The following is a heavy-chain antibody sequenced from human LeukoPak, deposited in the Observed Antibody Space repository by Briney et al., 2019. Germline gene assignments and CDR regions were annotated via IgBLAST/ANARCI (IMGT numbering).Heavy chain of an antibody. CDR1: GFTFSSYA. CDR2: ISYDGSNK. V-gene: IGHV3-30*09. J-gene: IGHJ4*02. CDR3: ARDKAYCSGGSCYFDY. Sequence: GGSLRLSCAASGFTFSSYAMHWVRQAPGKGLEWVAVISYDGSNKYYADSVKGRFAISRDNSKNTLYLQMNSLRAEDTAVYYCARDKAYCSGGSCYFDYWGQGTQVTVSS. D-gene: IGHD2-15*01.